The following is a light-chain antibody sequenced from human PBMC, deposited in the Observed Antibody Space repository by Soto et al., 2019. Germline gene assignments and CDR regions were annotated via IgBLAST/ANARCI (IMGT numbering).Light chain of an antibody. CDR2: VAS. J-gene: IGKJ1*01. V-gene: IGKV1-17*03. Sequence: DIQMTQSPSAMSASVGDRVTMSFRASQGISNYLAWFQQKPGKVPKRLIYVASSLQSGVPSRFSGSGSGTEFTLTISSLQPEDFATYYCLQHDSYPWTFGQGTKVDIK. CDR3: LQHDSYPWT. CDR1: QGISNY.